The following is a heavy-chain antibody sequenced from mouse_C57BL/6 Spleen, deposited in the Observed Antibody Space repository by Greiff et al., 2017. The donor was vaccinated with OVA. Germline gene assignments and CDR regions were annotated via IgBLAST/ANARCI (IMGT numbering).Heavy chain of an antibody. D-gene: IGHD1-1*01. CDR3: TVLRWFAY. J-gene: IGHJ3*01. CDR1: GFTFSNYW. V-gene: IGHV6-3*01. CDR2: IRLKSDNYAT. Sequence: EVMLVESGGGLVQPGGSMKLSCVASGFTFSNYWMNWVRQSPEKGLEWVAQIRLKSDNYATHYAESVKGRFTISRDDSKSSVYLQMNNLRAEDTGIYYCTVLRWFAYWGQGTLVTVSA.